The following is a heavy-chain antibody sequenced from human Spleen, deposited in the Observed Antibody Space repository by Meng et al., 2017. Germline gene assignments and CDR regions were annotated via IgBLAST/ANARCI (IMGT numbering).Heavy chain of an antibody. V-gene: IGHV1-2*06. J-gene: IGHJ5*02. Sequence: ASVKVSCKASGYTFTGYYMHWVRQAPGQGLEWMGRINPNSGGTNYAQKFQGRVTMTRDTSTSTVYMELSSLRSEDTAVYYCARAAIGRVVPWGQGTLVTVSS. CDR2: INPNSGGT. CDR1: GYTFTGYY. D-gene: IGHD2-21*01. CDR3: ARAAIGRVVP.